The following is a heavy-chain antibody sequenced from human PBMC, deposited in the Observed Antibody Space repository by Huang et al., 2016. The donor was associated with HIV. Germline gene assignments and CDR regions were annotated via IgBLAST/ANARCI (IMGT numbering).Heavy chain of an antibody. CDR1: GYTLPELS. Sequence: QVQLVQSGAEVKKPGASVKVSCKVSGYTLPELSIHWVRQAPGKGLEWRGGFAPEHGETIDAQNCQGRVTMTEDTSTDTAYMERHSLRPEDTAVYYCAAGYDTYYDIWGQGTMVIASS. V-gene: IGHV1-24*01. D-gene: IGHD2-21*01. CDR2: FAPEHGET. CDR3: AAGYDTYYDI. J-gene: IGHJ3*02.